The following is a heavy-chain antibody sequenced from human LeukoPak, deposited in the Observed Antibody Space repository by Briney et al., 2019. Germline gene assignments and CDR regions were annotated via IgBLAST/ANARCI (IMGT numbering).Heavy chain of an antibody. D-gene: IGHD3-22*01. V-gene: IGHV4-4*02. Sequence: SETLSLTCAVSGGSISSSNWWSWVRQPPGKGLEWIGEIYHSESTNYNPSLKSRVTISVDKSKNQFSLKLSSVTAADTAVYYCAREGYYYDSSGYNGGFDYWGQGTLVTVSS. CDR3: AREGYYYDSSGYNGGFDY. J-gene: IGHJ4*02. CDR1: GGSISSSNW. CDR2: IYHSEST.